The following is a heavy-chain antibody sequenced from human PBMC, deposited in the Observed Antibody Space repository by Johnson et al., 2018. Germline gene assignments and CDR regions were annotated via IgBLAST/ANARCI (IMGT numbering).Heavy chain of an antibody. D-gene: IGHD3-22*01. Sequence: QVQLVQSGAEVRKPGSSVKISCKVSGGTFDSYPLNWVRQAPGKGLEWMGGLAPISGTTNYARNFQGRVTMTAAKSTTTIYLQLGSLTSADTALYYCAREVDSSGHYPFFDYWGQGTLVTVSS. V-gene: IGHV1-69*14. CDR2: LAPISGTT. J-gene: IGHJ4*01. CDR1: GGTFDSYP. CDR3: AREVDSSGHYPFFDY.